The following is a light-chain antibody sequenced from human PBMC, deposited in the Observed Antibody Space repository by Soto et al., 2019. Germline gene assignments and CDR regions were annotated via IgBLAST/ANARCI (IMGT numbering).Light chain of an antibody. Sequence: EIVLTQSPGTLCLSPGERATLSCRASQSVSNSYLAWYQQKPGQAPRLLIYGASNRATGIPDRFSGSGSGTDFTLTINRLEPEDFAVYYCQQDGSSPWTFGQGTKVEIK. CDR3: QQDGSSPWT. V-gene: IGKV3-20*01. CDR2: GAS. CDR1: QSVSNSY. J-gene: IGKJ1*01.